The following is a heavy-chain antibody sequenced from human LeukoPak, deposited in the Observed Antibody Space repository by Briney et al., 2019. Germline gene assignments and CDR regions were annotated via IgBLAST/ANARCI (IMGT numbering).Heavy chain of an antibody. CDR2: IYYSGST. CDR3: ARVQWGVVVVPAAPTQYYYYYYMDV. CDR1: GGSISSYY. V-gene: IGHV4-59*01. D-gene: IGHD2-2*01. Sequence: SETLSLTCTVSGGSISSYYWSWIRQPPGKGLEWIGYIYYSGSTNYNPSLKSRVTISVDTSKNQFSLKLSSVTAADTAVYYCARVQWGVVVVPAAPTQYYYYYYMDVWGKGTTVTVSS. J-gene: IGHJ6*03.